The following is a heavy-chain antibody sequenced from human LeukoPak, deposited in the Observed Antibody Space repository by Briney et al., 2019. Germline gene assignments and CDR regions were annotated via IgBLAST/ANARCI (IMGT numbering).Heavy chain of an antibody. V-gene: IGHV4-61*02. CDR1: GGPISSGSYY. CDR2: IYTSGST. CDR3: ARGYGGNPLDY. J-gene: IGHJ4*02. Sequence: SETLSLTCTVSGGPISSGSYYWSWIRQPAGEGLEWIGRIYTSGSTNYNPSLKSRVTISVDTSKNQFSLKLSSVTAADTAVYYCARGYGGNPLDYWGQGTLVTVSS. D-gene: IGHD4-23*01.